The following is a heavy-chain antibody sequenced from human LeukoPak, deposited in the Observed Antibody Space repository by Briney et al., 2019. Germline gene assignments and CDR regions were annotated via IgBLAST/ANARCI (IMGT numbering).Heavy chain of an antibody. Sequence: PGGSLRLSCAASGFTFSRYWMSWVRQAPGKGLEWVANIDQDGRAKYYTDSVKGRFTISRDNSKSTLYLQMNSLRAEDTAVYYCAQERDRRGYFDYWGQGTLVTVSS. D-gene: IGHD2-15*01. CDR3: AQERDRRGYFDY. V-gene: IGHV3-7*01. CDR2: IDQDGRAK. J-gene: IGHJ4*02. CDR1: GFTFSRYW.